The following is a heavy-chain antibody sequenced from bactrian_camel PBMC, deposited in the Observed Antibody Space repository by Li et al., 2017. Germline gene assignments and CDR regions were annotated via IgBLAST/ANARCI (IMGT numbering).Heavy chain of an antibody. Sequence: HVQLVESGGDSVQAGGSLRLSCLVSGFTVNTYCMGWFRGSEREGVAAIDNDGTTSYADSVKGRFTISEDNAKNTLYLQMGSLEPDDTAMYYCAADTLAATFGASWATWARPAKYTYWGQGTQVTVS. J-gene: IGHJ4*01. CDR1: GFTVNTYC. CDR2: IDNDGTT. D-gene: IGHD1*01. V-gene: IGHV3S53*01. CDR3: AADTLAATFGASWATWARPAKYTY.